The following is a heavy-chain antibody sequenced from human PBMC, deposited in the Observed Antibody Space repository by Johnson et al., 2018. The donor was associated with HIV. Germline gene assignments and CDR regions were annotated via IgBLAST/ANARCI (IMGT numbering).Heavy chain of an antibody. CDR2: IFSSSGTTI. CDR3: ARGLRLDDAFDI. CDR1: GFTVSSNY. D-gene: IGHD4-11*01. V-gene: IGHV3-11*04. J-gene: IGHJ3*02. Sequence: QVQLVESGGGLVQPGGSLRLSCAASGFTVSSNYMTWVRQAPGKGLEWVSVIFSSSGTTIYYADSVKGRFTISRDNAKNSLYLQINSLRAEDTAVYYCARGLRLDDAFDIWGQGTMVTVSS.